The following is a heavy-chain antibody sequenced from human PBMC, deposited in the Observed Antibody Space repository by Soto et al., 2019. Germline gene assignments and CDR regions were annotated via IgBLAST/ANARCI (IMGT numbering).Heavy chain of an antibody. CDR2: IYNGGST. J-gene: IGHJ4*02. D-gene: IGHD3-3*01. CDR3: ARAPVGLDTISYFDY. CDR1: GDSVSSVGFH. Sequence: SETLSLTCTVSGDSVSSVGFHWAWLRRPPGKGLEWIGYIYNGGSTYYRPSLESRMYMSLDATRNHYSLRLTSVTAADTAVYFCARAPVGLDTISYFDYWGQGKLVTVSS. V-gene: IGHV4-30-4*01.